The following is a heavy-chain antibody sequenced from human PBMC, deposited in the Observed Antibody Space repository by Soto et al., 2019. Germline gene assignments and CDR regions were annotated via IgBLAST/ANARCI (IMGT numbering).Heavy chain of an antibody. D-gene: IGHD5-18*01. CDR3: ARGRGYSYGYKYYYGMDV. CDR1: GGSFSGYY. CDR2: INHSGST. J-gene: IGHJ6*02. V-gene: IGHV4-34*01. Sequence: PSETLSLTCAVYGGSFSGYYWSWIGQPPGKGLEWIGEINHSGSTNYNPSLKSRVTISVDTSKNQFSLKLSSVTAADTAVYYCARGRGYSYGYKYYYGMDVWGQGTTVTV.